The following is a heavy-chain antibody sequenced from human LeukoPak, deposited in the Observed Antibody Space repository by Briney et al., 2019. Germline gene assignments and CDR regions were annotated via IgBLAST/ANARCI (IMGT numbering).Heavy chain of an antibody. CDR1: GDSVTSGGYF. D-gene: IGHD2-21*02. Sequence: PSQTLSLTCTVSGDSVTSGGYFWTWIRQHPGKGLEWIGYISNSGTTSYNPSLKSRVSISVDTSNNQFSLRLSSVTAADTAVYYCARDVVVTSSPGAFDTWGQGTMVTVSS. CDR2: ISNSGTT. CDR3: ARDVVVTSSPGAFDT. V-gene: IGHV4-31*03. J-gene: IGHJ3*02.